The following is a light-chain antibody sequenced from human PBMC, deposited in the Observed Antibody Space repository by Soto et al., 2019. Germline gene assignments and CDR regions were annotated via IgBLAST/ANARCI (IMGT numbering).Light chain of an antibody. CDR1: QSVSSSY. J-gene: IGKJ4*01. Sequence: EIVLTQSPGTLSLSPGERATLSCRASQSVSSSYLAWYQQKPGQAPRLLLYGASSRATGIPDRFSGSGSGTDFPLTISRLEPEDCAVYYWHQYDSSPLTFGGGTKVEIK. V-gene: IGKV3-20*01. CDR3: HQYDSSPLT. CDR2: GAS.